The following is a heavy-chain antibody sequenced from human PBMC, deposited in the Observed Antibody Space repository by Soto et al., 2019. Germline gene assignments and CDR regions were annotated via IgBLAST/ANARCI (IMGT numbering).Heavy chain of an antibody. J-gene: IGHJ6*02. V-gene: IGHV1-69*13. CDR2: IVPIFGTA. D-gene: IGHD3-9*01. Sequence: SVKFCCKASGGTFSSYAISWVRQAPGQGLEWMGGIVPIFGTANYAQKFQGRVTITADESTSTAYMELSSMSSEDTAVYYCARDVSYYDILTGYPAYYYYYGMDVWGQGTTVTVSS. CDR3: ARDVSYYDILTGYPAYYYYYGMDV. CDR1: GGTFSSYA.